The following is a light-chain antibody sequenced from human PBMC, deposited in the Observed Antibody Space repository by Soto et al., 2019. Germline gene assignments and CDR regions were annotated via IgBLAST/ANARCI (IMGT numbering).Light chain of an antibody. V-gene: IGKV4-1*01. Sequence: DIVMTQSPDSLAVSLGERATINCRSSQSVLYNSNSKNYLAWYQQKPGQPPKVLFYWASTRESGVPDRFSGSGPGTEFTLTINSLQAEDVAVYFCLQYLGAPRTFGQGTKVEIK. CDR3: LQYLGAPRT. J-gene: IGKJ1*01. CDR2: WAS. CDR1: QSVLYNSNSKNY.